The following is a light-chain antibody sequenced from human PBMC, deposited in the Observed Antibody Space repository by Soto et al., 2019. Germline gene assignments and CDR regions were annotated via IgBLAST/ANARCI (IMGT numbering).Light chain of an antibody. CDR2: DVN. CDR3: CSYVGSYTWV. Sequence: QSALTQPRSVSGSPGQSVTISCTGTSSDIGNYNYVSWYQHHPGKAPKLMIYDVNKRPSGVPDRFSGSKSGNTASLTISGLQAEDEADYYCCSYVGSYTWVFGGGTKLTVL. J-gene: IGLJ3*02. CDR1: SSDIGNYNY. V-gene: IGLV2-11*01.